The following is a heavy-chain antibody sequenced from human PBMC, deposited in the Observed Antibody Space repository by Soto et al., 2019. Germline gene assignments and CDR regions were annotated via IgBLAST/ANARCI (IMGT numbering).Heavy chain of an antibody. CDR3: AADLGPPYDSNNWFDP. J-gene: IGHJ5*02. Sequence: EVQLVESGGDLVKPGGSLRLSCAASGFIFSHAWFHWVRQPPGKGVELVGRVKNNGGATDYAPSVKGRFIISRDDSKDMVYLQMSSLRTEDTAIYYCAADLGPPYDSNNWFDPWGQGTLVTVSS. CDR2: VKNNGGAT. D-gene: IGHD2-21*01. V-gene: IGHV3-15*07. CDR1: GFIFSHAW.